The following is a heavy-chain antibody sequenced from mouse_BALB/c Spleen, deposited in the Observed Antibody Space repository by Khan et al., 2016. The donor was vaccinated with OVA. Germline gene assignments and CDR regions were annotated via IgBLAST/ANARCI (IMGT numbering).Heavy chain of an antibody. J-gene: IGHJ3*01. D-gene: IGHD2-13*01. CDR3: ARSGYGDPFAY. V-gene: IGHV1S81*02. CDR1: AYTSPSYY. Sequence: QVQLQQPGAELVKPGASVKISCKASAYTSPSYYMYWVKQRPGQGLEWIGGLHPSNGGAQFTENFKKKSTLTVDRSSSTAYMQLSSLPSEDSAFTYGARSGYGDPFAYGCQRTLVTLSS. CDR2: LHPSNGGA.